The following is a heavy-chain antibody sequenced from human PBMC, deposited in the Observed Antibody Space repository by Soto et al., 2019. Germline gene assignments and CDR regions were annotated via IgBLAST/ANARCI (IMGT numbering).Heavy chain of an antibody. CDR3: AATRASIEVAGTGYYYYGMDV. D-gene: IGHD6-19*01. CDR2: IFYSGST. CDR1: GGSLSSISYY. J-gene: IGHJ6*02. V-gene: IGHV4-39*01. Sequence: DTRALTDPFSGGSLSSISYYWRWIRRRPFEGLEWIGSIFYSGSTYYNPSLKSRVTISVDTSKNQFSLKLSSVTAADTAVYYCAATRASIEVAGTGYYYYGMDVWGQGTTVTVSS.